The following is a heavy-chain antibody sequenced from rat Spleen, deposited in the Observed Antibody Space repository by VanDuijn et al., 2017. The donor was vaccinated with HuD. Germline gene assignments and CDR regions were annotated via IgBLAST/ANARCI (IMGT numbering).Heavy chain of an antibody. D-gene: IGHD4-3*01. CDR3: VREAFGVDF. V-gene: IGHV4-2*01. J-gene: IGHJ2*01. CDR2: INKDSSTI. Sequence: EVKLVESGGGLVQPGGSLKLSCAASGFNFNNYWMGWVRQAPGKGLEWIGEINKDSSTIKYSPSLKDKFTISRDNAQNTLYLQMSKLGSEDTAIYYCVREAFGVDFWGQGVMVTVSS. CDR1: GFNFNNYW.